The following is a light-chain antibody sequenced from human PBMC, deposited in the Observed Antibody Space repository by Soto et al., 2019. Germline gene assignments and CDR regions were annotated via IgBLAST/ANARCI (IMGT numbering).Light chain of an antibody. CDR2: AAS. Sequence: DIQMTQSPSSLSASVGDRVTITCRASQSISSYLNWYQQKPGKAPKLLIYAASSLQSGVPPRFSGSGSGTDFTLTISSLQPEDFATYYCQQSYSTPSITFGQGTLLEIK. V-gene: IGKV1-39*01. CDR3: QQSYSTPSIT. J-gene: IGKJ5*01. CDR1: QSISSY.